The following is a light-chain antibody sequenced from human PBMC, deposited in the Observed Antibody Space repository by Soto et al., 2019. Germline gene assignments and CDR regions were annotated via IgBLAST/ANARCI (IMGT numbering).Light chain of an antibody. CDR3: QQSYSTPSLT. CDR2: AAS. J-gene: IGKJ4*01. CDR1: QSISSY. V-gene: IGKV1-39*01. Sequence: DIQMTQSPSSLSASVGDRVTITCRASQSISSYLSWYQQKPGKAPKLLIYAASSMQSGVPSRFSGSGSGTDFTLTISSLQPEDFATYYGQQSYSTPSLTCGGGTKVEIK.